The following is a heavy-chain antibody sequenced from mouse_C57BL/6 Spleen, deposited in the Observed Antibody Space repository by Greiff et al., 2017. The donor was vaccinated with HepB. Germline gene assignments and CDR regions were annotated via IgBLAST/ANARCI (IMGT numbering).Heavy chain of an antibody. CDR2: ISSGSSTI. D-gene: IGHD3-2*02. J-gene: IGHJ4*01. V-gene: IGHV5-17*01. Sequence: EVQLMESGGGLVKPGGSLKLSCAASGFTFSDYGMHWVRQAPEKGLEWVAYISSGSSTIYYADPVKGRFTISRDNAKNTLFLQMTSLRSEDTAMYYCARGAQAYYYAMDYWGQGTSVTVSS. CDR3: ARGAQAYYYAMDY. CDR1: GFTFSDYG.